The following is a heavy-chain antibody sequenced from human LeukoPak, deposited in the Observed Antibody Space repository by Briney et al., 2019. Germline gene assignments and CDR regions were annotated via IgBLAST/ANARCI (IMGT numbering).Heavy chain of an antibody. Sequence: SETLSLACTVSGGSISSGSYDWYWIRQPAGKGLEWIGHIYTSGSTDYNPSLKSRVTISVATSKNQFSLKLTSVTAADTAIYYCTKGRGIWGQGTLVTVSS. CDR1: GGSISSGSYD. D-gene: IGHD3-10*01. J-gene: IGHJ4*02. CDR2: IYTSGST. CDR3: TKGRGI. V-gene: IGHV4-61*09.